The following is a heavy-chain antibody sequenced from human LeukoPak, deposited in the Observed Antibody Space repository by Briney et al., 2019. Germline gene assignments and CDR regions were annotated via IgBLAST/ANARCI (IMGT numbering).Heavy chain of an antibody. CDR2: IYSSGIS. CDR1: GGSIVNYF. V-gene: IGHV4-4*07. J-gene: IGHJ6*02. CDR3: TRGTDYDSDV. Sequence: PSETLSLTCTVSGGSIVNYFSTWIRRPAGKEPEWIGRIYSSGISDYNPSLKTRVTMSIDTSKNQFSLNLTSVTAADTAMYHCTRGTDYDSDVWGQGILVTVSS. D-gene: IGHD2-8*02.